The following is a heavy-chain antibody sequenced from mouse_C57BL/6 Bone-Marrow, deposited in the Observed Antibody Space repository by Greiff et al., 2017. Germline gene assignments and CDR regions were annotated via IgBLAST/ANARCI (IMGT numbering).Heavy chain of an antibody. Sequence: VQLQQPGAELVKPGASVKLSCKASGYTFTNYWMHWVKQRPGQGLEWIGMMHPNGGSPDYNEKFKSEATLSVDKSSRTAYMELSSLTSEDSAVYYCARSYDYGDDTMDYWGQGTSVTVSS. J-gene: IGHJ4*01. CDR2: MHPNGGSP. D-gene: IGHD2-4*01. CDR3: ARSYDYGDDTMDY. CDR1: GYTFTNYW. V-gene: IGHV1-64*01.